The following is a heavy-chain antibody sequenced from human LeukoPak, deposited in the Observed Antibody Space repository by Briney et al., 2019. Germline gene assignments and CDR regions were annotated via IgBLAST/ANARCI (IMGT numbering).Heavy chain of an antibody. J-gene: IGHJ4*02. CDR1: GGSISSYY. CDR2: IYYSGST. CDR3: AREGLDTAMVHYYFDY. V-gene: IGHV4-59*12. Sequence: PSETLSLTCTVSGGSISSYYWSWIRQPPGKGLEWIGSIYYSGSTYYNPSLKSRVTISVDTSKNQFSLKLSSVTAADTAVYYCAREGLDTAMVHYYFDYWGQGTLVTVSS. D-gene: IGHD5-18*01.